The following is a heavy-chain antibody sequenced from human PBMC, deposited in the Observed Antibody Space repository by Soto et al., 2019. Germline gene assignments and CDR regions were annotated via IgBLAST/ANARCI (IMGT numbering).Heavy chain of an antibody. V-gene: IGHV5-51*01. CDR2: IYPGDSDT. D-gene: IGHD2-2*01. CDR3: ARGYCTTTICDPWFDP. Sequence: GESLKISCTGIGYSFTTYWIGWVRQMPGKGLEWMGIIYPGDSDTRYSPSFQGQVTISADKSITTVYLQWSSLKASDTAMYYCARGYCTTTICDPWFDPWGQGTLVTVSS. J-gene: IGHJ5*02. CDR1: GYSFTTYW.